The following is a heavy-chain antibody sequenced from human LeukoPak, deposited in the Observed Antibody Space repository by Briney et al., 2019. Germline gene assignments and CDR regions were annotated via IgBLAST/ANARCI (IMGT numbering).Heavy chain of an antibody. Sequence: GGSLRLSCAASGFTFSNYWMHWVRQAPGKGLEWVAFIRYNGNNQYYADSVKGRFTISRDNSKNTLYLQMNSLKGDDTAVYYCAKDSAFYYIDVWGKGTTVIISS. J-gene: IGHJ6*03. V-gene: IGHV3-30*02. D-gene: IGHD3-10*01. CDR1: GFTFSNYW. CDR3: AKDSAFYYIDV. CDR2: IRYNGNNQ.